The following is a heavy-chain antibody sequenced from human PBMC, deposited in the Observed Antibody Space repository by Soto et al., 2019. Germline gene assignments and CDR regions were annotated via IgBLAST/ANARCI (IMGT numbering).Heavy chain of an antibody. V-gene: IGHV4-38-2*01. Sequence: PSETLSLTCAVSGYSISSGYYWGWIRQPPGKGLEWIGSIYHSGSTYYNPSLKSRVTISVDTSKNQFSLKLSSVTAADTAVYYCARVTHLVVVTAAMGWFDPWGQGTLVTVS. CDR1: GYSISSGYY. D-gene: IGHD2-2*01. CDR2: IYHSGST. CDR3: ARVTHLVVVTAAMGWFDP. J-gene: IGHJ5*02.